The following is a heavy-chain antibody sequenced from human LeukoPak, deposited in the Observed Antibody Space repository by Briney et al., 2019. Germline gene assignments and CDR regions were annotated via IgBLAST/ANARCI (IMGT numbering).Heavy chain of an antibody. Sequence: SETLSLTCTVSGGSISSYYWSWIRQPPGKGLEWIGYVYTSGSTNYNPSLKSRVTISVDTSKNQFSLKLSSVTAADTAVYYCARVAVTYYYYYGMDVWGQGTTVTVSS. J-gene: IGHJ6*02. V-gene: IGHV4-4*09. D-gene: IGHD4-17*01. CDR3: ARVAVTYYYYYGMDV. CDR1: GGSISSYY. CDR2: VYTSGST.